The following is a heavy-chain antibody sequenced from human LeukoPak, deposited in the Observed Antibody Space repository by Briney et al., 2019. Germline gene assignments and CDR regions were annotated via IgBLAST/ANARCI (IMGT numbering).Heavy chain of an antibody. CDR1: GYIFSSLW. Sequence: GESLKISCKGSGYIFSSLWIGWVRQMPGKGLEWVGSIYPGDSDTTYSPSFQGHVTISADKSIGTAYLQWSSLKTSDTAMYYCARPGQLGEYTPYYFDYWGQGTLVTVSS. J-gene: IGHJ4*02. CDR2: IYPGDSDT. V-gene: IGHV5-51*01. D-gene: IGHD7-27*01. CDR3: ARPGQLGEYTPYYFDY.